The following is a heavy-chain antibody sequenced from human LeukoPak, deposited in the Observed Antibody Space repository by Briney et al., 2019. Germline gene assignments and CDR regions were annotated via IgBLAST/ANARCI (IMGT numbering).Heavy chain of an antibody. CDR3: ARDIVAYCGGDCYGAFDI. J-gene: IGHJ3*02. CDR1: GFTFSRYS. D-gene: IGHD2-21*02. Sequence: GGSLRLSCAASGFTFSRYSMNWVRQAPGKGLEWVSSISPDARYIYYTDSLKGRFTVSRDNAKNSLYLQMNSLAVEDTAVYYCARDIVAYCGGDCYGAFDIWGQGTMVTVSS. V-gene: IGHV3-21*01. CDR2: ISPDARYI.